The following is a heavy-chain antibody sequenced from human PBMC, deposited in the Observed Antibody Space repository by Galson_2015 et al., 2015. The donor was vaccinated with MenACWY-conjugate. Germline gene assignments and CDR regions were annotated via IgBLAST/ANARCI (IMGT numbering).Heavy chain of an antibody. CDR2: IQSKNYGANT. Sequence: SLRLSCAASGFAFGGYLMGWFRQAPGKGLEWVGYIQSKNYGANTQYAASVKDRFSISRDDSRSIAYLEMNSLKTEDTALYYCTRADHRYCSPTNCPFDHWGQGTLVTVSS. D-gene: IGHD2-15*01. CDR1: GFAFGGYL. CDR3: TRADHRYCSPTNCPFDH. J-gene: IGHJ4*02. V-gene: IGHV3-49*03.